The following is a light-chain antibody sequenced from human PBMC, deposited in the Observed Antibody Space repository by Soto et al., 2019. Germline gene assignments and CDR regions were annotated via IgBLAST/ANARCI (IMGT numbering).Light chain of an antibody. CDR1: QVISSW. V-gene: IGKV1-12*01. CDR3: QQAYSFPLT. CDR2: AAS. Sequence: DIQMTQSPSSVSASVGDRVTITCRASQVISSWLVWYQQKPGKAPKLLVYAASSLRSGVPSRFSGSASGTDFTLTISSLQPEDFATYYCQQAYSFPLTFGGGTKVEIK. J-gene: IGKJ4*01.